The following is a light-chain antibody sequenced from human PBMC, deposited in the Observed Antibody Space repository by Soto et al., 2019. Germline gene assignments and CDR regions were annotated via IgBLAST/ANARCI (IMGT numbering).Light chain of an antibody. CDR3: SSYTSRSTLGV. J-gene: IGLJ2*01. CDR1: NSDIGGYNY. CDR2: DVS. Sequence: QSALTQPASVSGSPGQSITISCTGTNSDIGGYNYVSWYQQHPGKAPKLMIYDVSNRPSGVSYRFSGSKSGNTASLTISGLQAEDEPDYYCSSYTSRSTLGVFGGGTKVTV. V-gene: IGLV2-14*03.